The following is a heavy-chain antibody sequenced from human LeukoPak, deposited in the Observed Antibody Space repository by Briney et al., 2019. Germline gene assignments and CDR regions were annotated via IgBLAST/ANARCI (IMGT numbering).Heavy chain of an antibody. Sequence: PSETLSLTCTVSGGSISSNSYYWDWIRQPPGKGLEWIGSIYYSGSTNYNPSLKSRVTISVDTSKNQFSLKLSSVTAADTAVYYCARDRGSYGRGWFDPWGQGTLVTVSS. V-gene: IGHV4-39*07. D-gene: IGHD1-26*01. J-gene: IGHJ5*02. CDR3: ARDRGSYGRGWFDP. CDR1: GGSISSNSYY. CDR2: IYYSGST.